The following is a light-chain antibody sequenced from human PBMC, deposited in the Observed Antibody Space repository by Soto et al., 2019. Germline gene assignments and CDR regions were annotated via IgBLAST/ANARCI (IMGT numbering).Light chain of an antibody. CDR3: RADHGSGSNFVPGV. CDR1: SGYSNYK. CDR2: VGTGGIVG. Sequence: QLVLTQPPSASASLGASVTLTCTLSSGYSNYKVDWYQQRPGKGPRFVMRVGTGGIVGSKGDGIPDRFSVLGSGLNRYLTIKNIQEEDESDYHCRADHGSGSNFVPGVFGTGTKVTVL. J-gene: IGLJ1*01. V-gene: IGLV9-49*01.